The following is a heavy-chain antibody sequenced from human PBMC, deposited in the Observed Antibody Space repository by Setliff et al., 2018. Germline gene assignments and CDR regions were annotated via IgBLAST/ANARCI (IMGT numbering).Heavy chain of an antibody. D-gene: IGHD6-19*01. CDR3: ARGSVEYSRGWYYFDY. Sequence: ASVNVSCKASGGTFNSYAISWVRQAPGQGLEWMGGIIPIFGSANYARKFQGRVTVTADESTSTAYMELSSLRSEDTAVYYCARGSVEYSRGWYYFDYWAQGTLVTVSS. CDR2: IIPIFGSA. V-gene: IGHV1-69*13. CDR1: GGTFNSYA. J-gene: IGHJ4*02.